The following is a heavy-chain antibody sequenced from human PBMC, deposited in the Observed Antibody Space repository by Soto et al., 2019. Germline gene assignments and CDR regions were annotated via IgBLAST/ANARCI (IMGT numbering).Heavy chain of an antibody. CDR1: GLTVSTNY. D-gene: IGHD3-9*01. Sequence: EVQLVECGGGLVQPGGSLRISCAASGLTVSTNYMSWVRQAPGKGLEWVSIIYYGGTTYYADSVKGRFTISRDDSKNTLYLQMHSLRAEDTAVYYCARDYDTSRGDWAYYGIDVWGQGTTVTVSS. CDR2: IYYGGTT. V-gene: IGHV3-66*01. CDR3: ARDYDTSRGDWAYYGIDV. J-gene: IGHJ6*02.